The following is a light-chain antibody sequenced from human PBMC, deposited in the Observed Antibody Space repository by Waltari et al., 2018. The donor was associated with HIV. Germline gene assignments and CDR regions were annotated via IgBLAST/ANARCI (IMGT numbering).Light chain of an antibody. V-gene: IGLV4-69*01. CDR3: QAWGAGIRV. CDR1: RGHTSNA. Sequence: QLVLTQSPSASASLGASVKLTCTLSRGHTSNAIAWHQQQPEKGPRFLLKINTDGSHDRGDGIPDRFSGSSSGAERYLTISSLQSEDEADYYCQAWGAGIRVFGGGTKLTVL. J-gene: IGLJ3*02. CDR2: INTDGSH.